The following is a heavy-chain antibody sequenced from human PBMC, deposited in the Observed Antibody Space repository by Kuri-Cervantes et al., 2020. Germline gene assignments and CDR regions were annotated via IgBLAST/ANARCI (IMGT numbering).Heavy chain of an antibody. D-gene: IGHD5-18*01. V-gene: IGHV4-59*01. Sequence: GSLRLSCTVSGGSISSYYWGWIRQPPGKGLEWIGYIYYSGSTNYNPSLKSRVTISVDTSKNQFSLKLSSVAAADTAVYYCARVVTPYYYYGMDVWGQGTTVTVSS. CDR3: ARVVTPYYYYGMDV. CDR2: IYYSGST. J-gene: IGHJ6*02. CDR1: GGSISSYY.